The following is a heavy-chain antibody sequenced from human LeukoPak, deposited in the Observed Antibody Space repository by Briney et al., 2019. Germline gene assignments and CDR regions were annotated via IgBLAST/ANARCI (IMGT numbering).Heavy chain of an antibody. Sequence: SETLSLTCTVSGGSFSSYYWNWIRRSAGEGLEWIGRIYISGSTNYNPSLKSRVTMSVDTSKNQFSLNLNSVTAADTAVYYCARGSFSGGWEIWGQGTLVTVSS. CDR3: ARGSFSGGWEI. D-gene: IGHD2-15*01. V-gene: IGHV4-4*07. CDR1: GGSFSSYY. CDR2: IYISGST. J-gene: IGHJ4*02.